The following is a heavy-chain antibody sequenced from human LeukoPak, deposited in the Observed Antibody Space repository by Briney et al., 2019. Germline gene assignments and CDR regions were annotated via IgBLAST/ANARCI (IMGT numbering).Heavy chain of an antibody. J-gene: IGHJ2*01. D-gene: IGHD3-9*01. Sequence: SETLSLTCAVYGGSFSGYYWSWIRQPPGKGLEWIGEINHSGSTNYNPSLKSRVTISVDTSKNQFSLKLSSVTAANTAVYYCARHSRYLDWLLSSSSYWYFDLWGRGTLVTVSS. CDR2: INHSGST. CDR3: ARHSRYLDWLLSSSSYWYFDL. CDR1: GGSFSGYY. V-gene: IGHV4-34*01.